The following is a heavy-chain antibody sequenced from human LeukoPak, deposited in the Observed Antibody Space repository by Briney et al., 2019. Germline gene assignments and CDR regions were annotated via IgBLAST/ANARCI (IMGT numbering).Heavy chain of an antibody. Sequence: AGGSLRLSCAASGFTFSSYGMHWVRQAPGKGLEWVAFIRYDGSNKYYADSVKGRFTISRDNAKNSLYLQMNSLRAEDTAVYYCARDMDIVVVPGELGYWGQGTLVTVSS. CDR1: GFTFSSYG. V-gene: IGHV3-30*02. CDR3: ARDMDIVVVPGELGY. J-gene: IGHJ4*02. D-gene: IGHD2-2*03. CDR2: IRYDGSNK.